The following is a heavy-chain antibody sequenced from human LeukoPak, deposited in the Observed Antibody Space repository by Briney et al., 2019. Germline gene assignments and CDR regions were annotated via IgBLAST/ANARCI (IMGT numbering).Heavy chain of an antibody. D-gene: IGHD6-13*01. CDR3: ARDGSSAAGTWDYYYYMDV. V-gene: IGHV4-59*12. Sequence: SETLSLTCTVSGGSISTYYWSWIRQPPGKGLEWIGYIYYSGSINYNPSLKSRVTISVDTSKNQFSLKPSSVTAADTAVYYCARDGSSAAGTWDYYYYMDVWGKGTTVTVSS. CDR2: IYYSGSI. CDR1: GGSISTYY. J-gene: IGHJ6*03.